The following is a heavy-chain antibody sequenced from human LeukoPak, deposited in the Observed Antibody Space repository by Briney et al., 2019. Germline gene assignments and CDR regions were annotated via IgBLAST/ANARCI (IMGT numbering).Heavy chain of an antibody. Sequence: ASVKVSCKASGYTFTSYGISWVRQAPGQGLEWMGWISAYNGNTNYAQKLQGRVTMTTDTSTSTAYMELRSLRSDDTAVYYCASMGGPYGDPQYYFDYWGQGTLVTVSS. CDR3: ASMGGPYGDPQYYFDY. CDR1: GYTFTSYG. V-gene: IGHV1-18*01. CDR2: ISAYNGNT. D-gene: IGHD4-17*01. J-gene: IGHJ4*02.